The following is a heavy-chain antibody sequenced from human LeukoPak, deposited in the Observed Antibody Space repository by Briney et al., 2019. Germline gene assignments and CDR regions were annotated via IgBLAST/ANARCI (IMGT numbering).Heavy chain of an antibody. CDR3: AREGPLDYDFWSGYHYRGPYFDY. CDR2: ISSSSSYI. Sequence: SGGSLRLSCAASGFTFSSYSMNWVRQAPGKGLEWVSSISSSSSYIYYADSVKGRFTISRDNAKNSLYLQTNSLRAEDTAVYYCAREGPLDYDFWSGYHYRGPYFDYWGQGTLVTVSS. J-gene: IGHJ4*02. CDR1: GFTFSSYS. D-gene: IGHD3-3*01. V-gene: IGHV3-21*01.